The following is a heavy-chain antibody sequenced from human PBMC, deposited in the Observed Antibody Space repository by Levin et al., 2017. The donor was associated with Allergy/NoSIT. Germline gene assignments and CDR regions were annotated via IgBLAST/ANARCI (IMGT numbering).Heavy chain of an antibody. J-gene: IGHJ4*02. Sequence: SETLSLTCTVSGGSISNYYWSWIRQPPGKGLEWIGYIYSSGSTNYNPSLKSRVTISVDTSKSQFSLKLTSLTAADTAGYYCARMGDTAMVAPFDYWGQGTLVTVSS. V-gene: IGHV4-59*01. CDR1: GGSISNYY. CDR3: ARMGDTAMVAPFDY. CDR2: IYSSGST. D-gene: IGHD5-18*01.